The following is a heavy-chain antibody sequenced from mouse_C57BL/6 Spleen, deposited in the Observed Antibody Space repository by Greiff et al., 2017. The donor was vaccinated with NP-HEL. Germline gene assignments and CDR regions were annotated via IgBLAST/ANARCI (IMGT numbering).Heavy chain of an antibody. CDR3: ARRTLYYGSSYLAY. V-gene: IGHV1-50*01. CDR1: GYTFTSYW. Sequence: QVQLQQPGAELVKPGASVKLSCKASGYTFTSYWMQWVKQRPGQGLEWIGEIDPSDSYTNYNQKFKGKATLTVDTSSSTAYMQLSSLTSEDSAVYYCARRTLYYGSSYLAYWGQGTLVTVSA. CDR2: IDPSDSYT. J-gene: IGHJ3*01. D-gene: IGHD1-1*01.